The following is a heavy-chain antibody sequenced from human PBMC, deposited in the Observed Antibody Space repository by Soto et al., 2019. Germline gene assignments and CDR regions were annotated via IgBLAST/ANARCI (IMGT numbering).Heavy chain of an antibody. V-gene: IGHV2-5*01. CDR2: LYWNDDK. CDR3: AHSRTARGCGTSDYYYCGMDV. J-gene: IGHJ6*02. CDR1: GFSLSTSGVG. Sequence: QITLKESGPTLVKPTQTLTLTCTFSGFSLSTSGVGVGWIRQPPGKALEWLALLYWNDDKRDSPSLKRRLTITKDTSKYQVVLKITNMDPVDTATYYCAHSRTARGCGTSDYYYCGMDVWGQGTTVTVSS. D-gene: IGHD1-26*01.